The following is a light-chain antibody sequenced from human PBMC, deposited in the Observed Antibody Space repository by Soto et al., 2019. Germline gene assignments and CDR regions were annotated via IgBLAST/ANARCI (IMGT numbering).Light chain of an antibody. CDR1: QSVSSNF. V-gene: IGKV3-20*01. J-gene: IGKJ1*01. CDR2: GAS. CDR3: QQYGSSPWT. Sequence: EIVLAQSPAALPWSPGESATLSCRASQSVSSNFLAWYQEKPGQAPRLLIYGASSRATGIPDRFSGSGSGTDFTLTISRLEPEDFPVYYCQQYGSSPWTFGQGTKVDIK.